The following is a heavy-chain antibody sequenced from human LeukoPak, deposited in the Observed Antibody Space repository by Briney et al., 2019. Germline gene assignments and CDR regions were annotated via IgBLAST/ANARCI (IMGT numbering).Heavy chain of an antibody. CDR3: AKRKYPNGGIFDY. CDR1: GFTFSSYG. D-gene: IGHD2-8*01. J-gene: IGHJ4*02. V-gene: IGHV3-33*06. Sequence: AGGSLRLSCAASGFTFSSYGMHWVRQAPGKGLEWVAVIWYDGSNKYYADSVKGRFTISRDNSKNTLYLQMNRLTAEDTAVYYCAKRKYPNGGIFDYWGQGTLVTVSS. CDR2: IWYDGSNK.